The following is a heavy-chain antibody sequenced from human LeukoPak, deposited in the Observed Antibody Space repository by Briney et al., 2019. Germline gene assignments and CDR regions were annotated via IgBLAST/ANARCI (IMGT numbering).Heavy chain of an antibody. CDR1: GVSISSPSHY. V-gene: IGHV4-39*02. CDR3: ARLNLEPDNYGDDD. D-gene: IGHD4-17*01. J-gene: IGHJ4*02. CDR2: VHYSGNT. Sequence: PSETLSLTCTVSGVSISSPSHYWAWIRQPPGKGLQWIGSVHYSGNTYYSPSLKSRVTLSVDTSTNRFSLRLTSVTAADTALYSCARLNLEPDNYGDDDWGQGTLVTVSS.